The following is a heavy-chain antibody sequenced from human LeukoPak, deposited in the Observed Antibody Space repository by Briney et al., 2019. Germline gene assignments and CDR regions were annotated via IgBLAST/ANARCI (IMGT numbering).Heavy chain of an antibody. D-gene: IGHD6-13*01. CDR2: ISSSSSYI. CDR3: ARDPFFAGYSSSWYDY. V-gene: IGHV3-21*01. Sequence: GGSLRLSCAASGFTFSSYSMNWVRQAPGKGLEWVSSISSSSSYIYYADSVKGRFTISRDNAKNSLYPQMNSLRAEDTAVYYCARDPFFAGYSSSWYDYWGQGTLVTVSS. J-gene: IGHJ4*02. CDR1: GFTFSSYS.